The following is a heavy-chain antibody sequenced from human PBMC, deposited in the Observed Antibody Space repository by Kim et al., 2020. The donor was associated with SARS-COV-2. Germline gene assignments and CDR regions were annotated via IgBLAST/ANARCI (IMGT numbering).Heavy chain of an antibody. V-gene: IGHV1-18*01. J-gene: IGHJ4*02. CDR3: ARGPYGDYFLDY. Sequence: ASVKVSCKASGYTFSNYGFSWVRQAPGQGLEWMGWISVYNGNTNYAQKLQGRVTMTTDTSTTTAYMELRSLRSDDTAVYYCARGPYGDYFLDYWGQGTLVTVSS. CDR1: GYTFSNYG. D-gene: IGHD4-17*01. CDR2: ISVYNGNT.